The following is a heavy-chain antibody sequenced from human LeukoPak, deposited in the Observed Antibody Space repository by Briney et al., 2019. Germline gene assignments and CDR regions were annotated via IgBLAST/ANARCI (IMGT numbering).Heavy chain of an antibody. Sequence: GGSLRLSCAASGFTVSSNYMSWVRQAPGKGLEWVSVIYSGGSTYYADSVKGRFTVSRDNSKNTLYLQMNSLRAEDTAVYYCARVGYYGSGSYSEFDPWGQGTLVTVSS. CDR3: ARVGYYGSGSYSEFDP. CDR2: IYSGGST. J-gene: IGHJ5*02. D-gene: IGHD3-10*01. CDR1: GFTVSSNY. V-gene: IGHV3-53*01.